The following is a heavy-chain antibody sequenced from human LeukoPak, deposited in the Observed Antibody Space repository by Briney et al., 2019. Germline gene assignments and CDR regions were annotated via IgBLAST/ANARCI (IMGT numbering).Heavy chain of an antibody. CDR3: ARDRGRSGGDRPVD. V-gene: IGHV3-53*01. J-gene: IGHJ4*02. D-gene: IGHD2-21*02. Sequence: GGSLRLSCAASGFNVSSNYMSWVRQAPGKGLEWISAIYSGDSTYHADSVKGRFTISRDNSKNTLYLQMNSLRAEDTAIYYCARDRGRSGGDRPVDWGQGILVTVSS. CDR1: GFNVSSNY. CDR2: IYSGDST.